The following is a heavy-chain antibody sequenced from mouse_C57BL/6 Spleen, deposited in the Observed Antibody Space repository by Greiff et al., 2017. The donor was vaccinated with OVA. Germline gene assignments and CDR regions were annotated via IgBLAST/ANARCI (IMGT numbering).Heavy chain of an antibody. CDR2: IDPETGGT. J-gene: IGHJ4*01. CDR1: GYTFTDYE. CDR3: TRITTVVRMDY. V-gene: IGHV1-15*01. Sequence: QVQLKESGAELVRPGASVTLSCKASGYTFTDYEMHWVKQTPVHGLEWIGAIDPETGGTAYNQKFKGKAILTADKSSSTAYMELRSLTSEDSAVYYCTRITTVVRMDYWGQGTSVTVSS. D-gene: IGHD1-1*01.